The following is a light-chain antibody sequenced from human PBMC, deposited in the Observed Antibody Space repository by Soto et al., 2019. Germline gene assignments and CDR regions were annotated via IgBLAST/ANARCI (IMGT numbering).Light chain of an antibody. V-gene: IGKV1-5*01. CDR2: DAS. J-gene: IGKJ1*01. Sequence: DIQMTQSPSTLSASVGDRVSITCRASQRLSSWLAWYQQKPGRAPKLLVYDASSLESGVPSRFSGSGSGTEFTLTISSLQPDDFATYYCQQYNNYPRTFGQGTKVEIK. CDR1: QRLSSW. CDR3: QQYNNYPRT.